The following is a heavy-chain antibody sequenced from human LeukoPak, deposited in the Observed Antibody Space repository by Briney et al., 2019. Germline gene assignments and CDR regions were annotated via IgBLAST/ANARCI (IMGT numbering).Heavy chain of an antibody. J-gene: IGHJ5*02. D-gene: IGHD2-15*01. V-gene: IGHV3-30*02. CDR2: IRYDGSHR. CDR3: AKEFEDCTGGSCYSYYFDP. CDR1: GFTFNTYG. Sequence: GGSLRLSCAASGFTFNTYGMHWVRQAPGKGPDWVAYIRYDGSHREYADSVKGRSTISRDNSKSTLYLQMTSLRAEDTASYYCAKEFEDCTGGSCYSYYFDPWGQGTLVTVSS.